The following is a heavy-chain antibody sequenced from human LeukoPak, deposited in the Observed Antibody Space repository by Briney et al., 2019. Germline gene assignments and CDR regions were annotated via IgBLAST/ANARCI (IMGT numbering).Heavy chain of an antibody. CDR2: IKQDGSEK. J-gene: IGHJ5*02. Sequence: GGSLRLSCAASGFTFSSYWMSWVRQAPGKELEWVANIKQDGSEKYYVDSVKGRFTISRDNAKNSLYLQMNSLRAEDTAVYYCARDLRGYDFWSGYLPGNNWFDPWGQGTLVTVSS. CDR1: GFTFSSYW. CDR3: ARDLRGYDFWSGYLPGNNWFDP. V-gene: IGHV3-7*01. D-gene: IGHD3-3*01.